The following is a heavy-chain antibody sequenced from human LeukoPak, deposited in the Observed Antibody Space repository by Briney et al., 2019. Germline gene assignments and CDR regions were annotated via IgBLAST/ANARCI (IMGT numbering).Heavy chain of an antibody. Sequence: PGGSLRLSCAASGITVSDNFMTWVRQAPGKGLEWVSVMYPSGVTYYADSVKGRFTMSRDKSKNTLYLDVSSLRAEDTAVYYCTTISPFPILYTHISFDYWGQGTLVTVSS. CDR3: TTISPFPILYTHISFDY. J-gene: IGHJ4*02. D-gene: IGHD2-2*02. V-gene: IGHV3-53*01. CDR1: GITVSDNF. CDR2: MYPSGVT.